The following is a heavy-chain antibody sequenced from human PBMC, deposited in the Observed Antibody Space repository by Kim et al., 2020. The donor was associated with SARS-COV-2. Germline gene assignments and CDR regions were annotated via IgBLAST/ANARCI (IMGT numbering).Heavy chain of an antibody. V-gene: IGHV1-69*13. D-gene: IGHD5-18*01. J-gene: IGHJ6*02. CDR1: GGTFSSYA. CDR3: ARLDTAMDWNYYYGMDV. CDR2: IIPIFGTA. Sequence: SVKVSCKASGGTFSSYAISWVRQAPGQGLEWMGGIIPIFGTANYAQKFQGRVTITADESTSTAYMELSSLRSEDTAVYYCARLDTAMDWNYYYGMDVWGQGTTVTVSS.